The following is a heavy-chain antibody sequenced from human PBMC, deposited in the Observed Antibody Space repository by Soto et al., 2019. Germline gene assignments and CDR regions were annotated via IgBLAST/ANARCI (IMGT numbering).Heavy chain of an antibody. CDR3: ATTPKYYDILNGYQGPYYYYGMDV. D-gene: IGHD3-9*01. V-gene: IGHV1-69*13. CDR1: GGTFSSYA. J-gene: IGHJ6*02. CDR2: IIPIFGTA. Sequence: SVRVSCKGSGGTFSSYAISWVRPAPGQGLEWMGGIIPIFGTANYAQKFQGRVTITADESTSTAYMELSSLRSEDTAVYYCATTPKYYDILNGYQGPYYYYGMDVWGQGTTVTVTS.